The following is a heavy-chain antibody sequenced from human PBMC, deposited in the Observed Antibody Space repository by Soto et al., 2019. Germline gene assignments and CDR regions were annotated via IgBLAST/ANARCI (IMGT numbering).Heavy chain of an antibody. J-gene: IGHJ6*03. V-gene: IGHV4-59*01. D-gene: IGHD5-12*01. Sequence: SSETLSLPCTVPGGYLSNYYWSWIRQHTGKGLEWIGYIYYSGSTNYNPSLKSRVTISVDTPKNQFSLRLSSVSAADTALYYCARGSGYDQYYYYYYMDVWGKGTTVTVSS. CDR3: ARGSGYDQYYYYYYMDV. CDR1: GGYLSNYY. CDR2: IYYSGST.